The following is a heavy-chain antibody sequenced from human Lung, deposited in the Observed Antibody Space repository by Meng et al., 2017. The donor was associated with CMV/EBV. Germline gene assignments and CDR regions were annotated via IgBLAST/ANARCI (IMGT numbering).Heavy chain of an antibody. D-gene: IGHD3-16*02. CDR3: AHSQRVPITFGGVIVGFDY. J-gene: IGHJ4*02. CDR1: GFSLSTSGVG. Sequence: QITLKESGPTLVKPTHTLTPTCTFSGFSLSTSGVGVGWVRQPPGKALEWLALIYWDDDKRYSPSLKSRLTITKDTSKNQVVLTMTNMDPVDTATYYCAHSQRVPITFGGVIVGFDYWGQGTLVTVSS. CDR2: IYWDDDK. V-gene: IGHV2-5*02.